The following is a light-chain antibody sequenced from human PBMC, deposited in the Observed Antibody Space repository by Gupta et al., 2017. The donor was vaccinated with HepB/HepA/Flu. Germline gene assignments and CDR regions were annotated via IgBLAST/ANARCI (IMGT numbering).Light chain of an antibody. V-gene: IGKV1-39*01. CDR3: QQNDSTPPWT. CDR1: QSISSY. CDR2: AAS. Sequence: DIQMTQSPSSLSASVGDRVTITCRASQSISSYLNWYQQKPGKAPKLLIYAASNWQRGVPSRFSGSGGGTDLTLTISSRQHEDFASYYCQQNDSTPPWTFGQGTKVEIK. J-gene: IGKJ1*01.